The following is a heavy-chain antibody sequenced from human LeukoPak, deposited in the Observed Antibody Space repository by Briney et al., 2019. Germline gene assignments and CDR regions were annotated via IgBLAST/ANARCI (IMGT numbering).Heavy chain of an antibody. Sequence: PGGSLRLSCAASGFTFSDYYMNWIRQAPGKGLEWVAVISYDGSNKYYADSVKGRFTISRDNSKNTLYLQMNSLRAEDTAVYYCAKGTAFDYWGQGTLVTVSS. CDR1: GFTFSDYY. CDR3: AKGTAFDY. J-gene: IGHJ4*02. CDR2: ISYDGSNK. V-gene: IGHV3-30*18.